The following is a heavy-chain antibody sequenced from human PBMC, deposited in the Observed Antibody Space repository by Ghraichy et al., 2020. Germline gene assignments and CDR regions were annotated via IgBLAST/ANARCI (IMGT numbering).Heavy chain of an antibody. Sequence: GGSLRLSCAASGFTFSSYTMNWVRQAPGKGLEWVSSISSSSYHIYYADSMKGRFTISRDNAKSSLHLQMNSLRAEDTAVYYCARGSDCCTDCANNYYGMDVWGQGTTVTVSS. D-gene: IGHD2-21*01. CDR2: ISSSSYHI. J-gene: IGHJ6*02. V-gene: IGHV3-21*01. CDR3: ARGSDCCTDCANNYYGMDV. CDR1: GFTFSSYT.